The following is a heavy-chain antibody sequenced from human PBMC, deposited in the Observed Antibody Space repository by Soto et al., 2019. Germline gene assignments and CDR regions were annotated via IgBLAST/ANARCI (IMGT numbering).Heavy chain of an antibody. D-gene: IGHD1-26*01. V-gene: IGHV3-48*01. CDR1: GFTFSSSS. J-gene: IGHJ6*03. CDR3: ARDSKRLATTQSYYYFYMDV. CDR2: ISSSSSTI. Sequence: EVQLVESGGGLVQPGGSLRLSCAASGFTFSSSSMNWVRQAPGKGLEWVSYISSSSSTIYYADSVKGRFTISRDNAKNSLYLQMNSRRAEDMAVYYCARDSKRLATTQSYYYFYMDVWGKGATVTV.